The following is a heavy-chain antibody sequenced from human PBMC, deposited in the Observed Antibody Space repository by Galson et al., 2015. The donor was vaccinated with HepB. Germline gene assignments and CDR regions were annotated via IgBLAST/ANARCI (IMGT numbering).Heavy chain of an antibody. V-gene: IGHV4-34*01. Sequence: ETLSLTCAVYGGSFSGYYWSWIRQPPGKGLEWIGEINHSGSTNYNPSLKSRVTISVDTSKNQFSLKLSSVTAADTAVYYCARREKGYCSSTSCYTPPGGMDVWGQGTTVTVSS. CDR1: GGSFSGYY. CDR3: ARREKGYCSSTSCYTPPGGMDV. CDR2: INHSGST. D-gene: IGHD2-2*01. J-gene: IGHJ6*02.